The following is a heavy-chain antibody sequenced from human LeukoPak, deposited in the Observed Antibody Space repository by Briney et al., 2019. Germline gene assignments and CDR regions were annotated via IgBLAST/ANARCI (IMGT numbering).Heavy chain of an antibody. CDR3: ATGVAVAGYFDY. V-gene: IGHV1-69*06. D-gene: IGHD6-19*01. J-gene: IGHJ4*02. CDR1: GGTFSSYA. Sequence: ASVKVSCKASGGTFSSYAISWVRQAPGQGLEWMGGIIPIFGTANYAQKFQGRVTMTEDTSTDTAYMELSSLRSEDTAVYYCATGVAVAGYFDYWGQGTLVTVSS. CDR2: IIPIFGTA.